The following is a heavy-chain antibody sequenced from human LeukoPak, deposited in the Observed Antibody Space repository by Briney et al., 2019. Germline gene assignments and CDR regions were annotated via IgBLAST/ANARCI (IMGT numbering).Heavy chain of an antibody. CDR2: ISSSSSYI. J-gene: IGHJ4*02. V-gene: IGHV3-21*01. Sequence: PGGSLRLSCAPSGFTFSSYSMNWVRQAPGKGLEWVSTISSSSSYIYYADSVKGRFTISRDNAKNSLYPQMNSLRAEDTAVYYCARSGIYGSGSFDYWDQGTLVTVSS. CDR3: ARSGIYGSGSFDY. CDR1: GFTFSSYS. D-gene: IGHD3-10*01.